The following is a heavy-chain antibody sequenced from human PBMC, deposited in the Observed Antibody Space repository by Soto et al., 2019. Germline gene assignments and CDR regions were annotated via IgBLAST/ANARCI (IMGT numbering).Heavy chain of an antibody. D-gene: IGHD3-10*01. V-gene: IGHV1-69*06. CDR1: GGTFSSYC. J-gene: IGHJ4*02. Sequence: QVQLVQSGAEVKKPGSSVKVSCKASGGTFSSYCFSWVRQAPGQGLEWMGGIIPVFRTPHHAKTFQDRVTIIADISSNTVYMELSSLRSDDTAIYYCARGVGSSANFDYWGQGNLVTVSS. CDR2: IIPVFRTP. CDR3: ARGVGSSANFDY.